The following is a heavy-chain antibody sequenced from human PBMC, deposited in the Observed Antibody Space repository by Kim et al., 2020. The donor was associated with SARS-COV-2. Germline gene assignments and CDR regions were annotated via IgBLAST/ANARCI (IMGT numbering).Heavy chain of an antibody. CDR2: SQ. CDR3: EKGVAAAGYY. D-gene: IGHD6-13*01. Sequence: SQYYAESLKGLFTLTREHSKNTLYLHMNSLRDEDTAVYYCEKGVAAAGYYWGQGTLVTVSS. V-gene: IGHV3-23*01. J-gene: IGHJ4*02.